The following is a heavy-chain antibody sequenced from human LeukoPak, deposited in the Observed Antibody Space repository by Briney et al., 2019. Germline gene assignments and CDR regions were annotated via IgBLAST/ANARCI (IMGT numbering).Heavy chain of an antibody. CDR2: ISAYNGNT. CDR3: ASPGPYSGSLDAFDI. V-gene: IGHV1-18*01. J-gene: IGHJ3*02. D-gene: IGHD1-26*01. CDR1: GYTFTSYG. Sequence: GASVKVSCKASGYTFTSYGISWVRQAPGQGLEWMGWISAYNGNTNYAQKLQGRVTMTTDTSTSTAYMELRSLRSDDTAVYYCASPGPYSGSLDAFDIWGQGTMVTVSS.